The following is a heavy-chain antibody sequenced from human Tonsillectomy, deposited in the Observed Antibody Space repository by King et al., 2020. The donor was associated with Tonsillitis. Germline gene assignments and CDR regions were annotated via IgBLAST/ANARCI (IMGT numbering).Heavy chain of an antibody. CDR3: VKEAFGLDD. CDR2: INYEGSNK. J-gene: IGHJ4*02. V-gene: IGHV3-30*02. Sequence: VQLVESGRHVVQPGGSLRLSCAASGFTISNYGMHGRRHAPGRGVEGVTFINYEGSNKYYADSVTGRFTISRDNSKNTLYLQMNSLRTEDTDVYYCVKEAFGLDDWGRGTLVTVSS. CDR1: GFTISNYG. D-gene: IGHD2-21*01.